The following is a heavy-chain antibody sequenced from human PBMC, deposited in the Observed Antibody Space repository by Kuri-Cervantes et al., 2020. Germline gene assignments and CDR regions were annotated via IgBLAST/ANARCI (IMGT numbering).Heavy chain of an antibody. CDR2: IYPGDSDT. CDR1: GYSFTSYW. J-gene: IGHJ5*02. D-gene: IGHD6-19*01. CDR3: ARSAVAGTWRFDP. V-gene: IGHV5-51*01. Sequence: KVSCKGSGYSFTSYWIGWVRQMPGKGKEWMGIIYPGDSDTRYSPSFQGQVTISADKSISTAYLQWSSLKASDTAMYYCARSAVAGTWRFDPWGQGTLVTVSS.